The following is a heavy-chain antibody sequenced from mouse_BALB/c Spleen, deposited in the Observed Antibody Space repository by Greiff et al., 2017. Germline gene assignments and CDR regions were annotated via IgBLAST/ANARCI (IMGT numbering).Heavy chain of an antibody. J-gene: IGHJ1*01. D-gene: IGHD2-1*01. CDR1: GYTFTSYV. V-gene: IGHV1-14*01. CDR2: INPYNDGT. Sequence: EVKLMESGPELVKPGASVKMSCKASGYTFTSYVMHWVKQKPGQGLEWIGYINPYNDGTKYNEKFKGKATLTSDKSSSTAYMELSSLTSEDSAVYYCASRGGNYVGYFDVWGAGTTVTVSS. CDR3: ASRGGNYVGYFDV.